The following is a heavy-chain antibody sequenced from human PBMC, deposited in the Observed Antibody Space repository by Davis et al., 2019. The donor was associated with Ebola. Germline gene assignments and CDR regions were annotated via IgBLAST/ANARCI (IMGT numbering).Heavy chain of an antibody. Sequence: GESLNIFCAASGFTFSNAWISWVRQAPGKGLEWVANIKPDGNEQQYVDSGKGRFTISRDNAKNTLHLQMNELGGEDTAVYYGAREGKIFGLDYWGQGALVTVSS. CDR3: AREGKIFGLDY. CDR1: GFTFSNAW. D-gene: IGHD3-3*01. J-gene: IGHJ4*02. V-gene: IGHV3-7*01. CDR2: IKPDGNEQ.